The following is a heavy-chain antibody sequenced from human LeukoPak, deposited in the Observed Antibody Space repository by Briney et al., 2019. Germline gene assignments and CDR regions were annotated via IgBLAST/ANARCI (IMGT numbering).Heavy chain of an antibody. V-gene: IGHV3-23*01. J-gene: IGHJ4*02. D-gene: IGHD1-26*01. CDR3: AKEGNIVGATKGIVDY. CDR2: ISGGDGST. CDR1: GFTFSSYA. Sequence: GGSLRLSCAASGFTFSSYAMSWVRQAPGKGLEWVSAISGGDGSTYYADSVKGRFTISRDNSKNTLYLQINSLRAEDTAVYYCAKEGNIVGATKGIVDYWGQGTLVTVSS.